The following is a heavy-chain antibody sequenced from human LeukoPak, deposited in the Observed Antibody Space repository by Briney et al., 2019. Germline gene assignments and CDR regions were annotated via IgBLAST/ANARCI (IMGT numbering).Heavy chain of an antibody. CDR2: IYTSGST. CDR1: GGSISSGSYY. J-gene: IGHJ6*02. V-gene: IGHV4-61*02. CDR3: ARGHEYYYGMDV. Sequence: SETLSLTCTVSGGSISSGSYYWSWIRQPAGKGLEWIGRIYTSGSTNYNPSLKSRVTISVDTSKNQFSLKLSSVTAADTAVYYCARGHEYYYGMDVWGQGTTVTVSS.